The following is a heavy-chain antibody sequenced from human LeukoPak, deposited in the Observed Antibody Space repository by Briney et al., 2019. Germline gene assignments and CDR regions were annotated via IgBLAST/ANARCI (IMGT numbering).Heavy chain of an antibody. CDR2: ITSSSSAI. CDR1: GFAFSSYS. CDR3: ARKSGSSGYPFDY. V-gene: IGHV3-48*01. J-gene: IGHJ4*02. D-gene: IGHD3-22*01. Sequence: PGGSLRLSCAASGFAFSSYSMNWVRQAPGKGLEWVSYITSSSSAIYYADSVKGRFTISRDNAKNSLYLQMNSLRAEDTAVYYCARKSGSSGYPFDYWGQGTVVIVSS.